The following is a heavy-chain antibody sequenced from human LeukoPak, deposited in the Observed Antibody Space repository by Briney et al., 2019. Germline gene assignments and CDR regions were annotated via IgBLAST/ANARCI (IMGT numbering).Heavy chain of an antibody. J-gene: IGHJ4*02. D-gene: IGHD5-18*01. CDR3: ARDLSGIAGYTYGRGIDY. CDR1: GFTFSIHC. Sequence: GGSLRLFCAACGFTFSIHCVSWVRQAPGKGLEWVANIKKYWSEKLYVDAVRGRFTISRDTANTSLYLQMNSLRAEDTAVYYCARDLSGIAGYTYGRGIDYWGQGTVVTVSS. V-gene: IGHV3-7*01. CDR2: IKKYWSEK.